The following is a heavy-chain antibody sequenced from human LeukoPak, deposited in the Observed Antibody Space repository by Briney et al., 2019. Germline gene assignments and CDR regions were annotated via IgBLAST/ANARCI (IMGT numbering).Heavy chain of an antibody. Sequence: SETLSLTCTVSGGSISSSSYYWGWIRQPPGKGLEWIGSIYYSGSTYYNPSLKSRVTISVDTSKNQFSLKLSSVTAADTAVYYCARGLALGYCSSTSCAGQDYWGQGTLVTVSS. CDR2: IYYSGST. J-gene: IGHJ4*02. V-gene: IGHV4-39*07. D-gene: IGHD2-2*01. CDR1: GGSISSSSYY. CDR3: ARGLALGYCSSTSCAGQDY.